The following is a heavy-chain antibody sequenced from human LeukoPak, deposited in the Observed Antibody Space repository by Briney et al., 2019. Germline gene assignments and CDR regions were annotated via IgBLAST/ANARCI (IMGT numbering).Heavy chain of an antibody. CDR2: IYSSGSA. J-gene: IGHJ5*02. V-gene: IGHV4-59*08. D-gene: IGHD6-6*01. CDR3: ASASIVARANWFDP. CDR1: GGSIISYY. Sequence: PSETLSLTCTVSGGSIISYYCNWIRQPPGKGLEWIGYIYSSGSANYSPSLKSRVTISVDTSKNQFSLKLSSVTATDTAVYYCASASIVARANWFDPWGQGTLVTVSS.